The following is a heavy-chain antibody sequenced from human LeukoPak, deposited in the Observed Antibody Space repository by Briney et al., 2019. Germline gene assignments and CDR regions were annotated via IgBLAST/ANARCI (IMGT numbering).Heavy chain of an antibody. CDR2: IYYSGST. Sequence: SETLSLTCTVSGGSISSGGYYWSWIRQHPGKGLEWIGCIYYSGSTYYNPSLKSRVTISVDTSKNQFSLKLSSVTAADTAVYYCASGTTTSAFDIWGQGTMVTVSS. CDR3: ASGTTTSAFDI. V-gene: IGHV4-31*03. CDR1: GGSISSGGYY. D-gene: IGHD4-17*01. J-gene: IGHJ3*02.